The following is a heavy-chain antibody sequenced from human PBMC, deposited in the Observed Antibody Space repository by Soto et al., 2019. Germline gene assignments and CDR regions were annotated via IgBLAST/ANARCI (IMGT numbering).Heavy chain of an antibody. CDR1: GFIFSSYW. CDR2: ITDDGSTT. J-gene: IGHJ4*02. D-gene: IGHD3-22*01. V-gene: IGHV3-74*03. Sequence: QLVESGGGLVQPGGSLRLSCAASGFIFSSYWMHWVRQAPGQGLLWVSRITDDGSTTTYADSVKGRFTISRDNAKNTLYLQMNSLRAEDTAMYYCAGIGVGTYPTYWGQGTLVTVSS. CDR3: AGIGVGTYPTY.